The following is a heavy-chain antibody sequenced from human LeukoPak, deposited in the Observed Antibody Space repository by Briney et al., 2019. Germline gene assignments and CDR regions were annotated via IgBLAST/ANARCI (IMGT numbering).Heavy chain of an antibody. CDR3: ARGLYCSSSTSCYDYGMDV. V-gene: IGHV1-69*13. Sequence: SVKVSCKASGGTFRSYGLNWVRQAPGQGLEWMGGFIPILGTAKYAQRLQGRVTITADESTSTGYMELSSLRYEDTAVYYCARGLYCSSSTSCYDYGMDVWGQGTTVTVSS. J-gene: IGHJ6*02. D-gene: IGHD2-2*01. CDR1: GGTFRSYG. CDR2: FIPILGTA.